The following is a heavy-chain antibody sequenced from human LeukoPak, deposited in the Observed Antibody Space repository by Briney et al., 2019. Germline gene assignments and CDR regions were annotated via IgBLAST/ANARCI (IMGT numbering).Heavy chain of an antibody. CDR3: ARGSSGWYGNGGTFDY. CDR1: GGSISSSSYY. V-gene: IGHV4-39*07. Sequence: SETLSLTCTVSGGSISSSSYYWGWIRQPSGKGLEWIGSIYYSGSTYYNPSLKSRVTISVDTSKNQFSLKLSSVTAADTAVYYCARGSSGWYGNGGTFDYWGQGTLVTVSS. D-gene: IGHD6-19*01. J-gene: IGHJ4*02. CDR2: IYYSGST.